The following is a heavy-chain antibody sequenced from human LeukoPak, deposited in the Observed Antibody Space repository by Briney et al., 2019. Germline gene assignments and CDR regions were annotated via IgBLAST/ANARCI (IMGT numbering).Heavy chain of an antibody. J-gene: IGHJ2*01. CDR1: GGSISSGGYY. Sequence: SQTLSLTCTVSGGSISSGGYYWSWIRQPPGKGLEWIGYIYHSGSTYYNPSLKSRVTISVDRSKNQFSLKLSSVTAADTAVYYCARDPCSSTSCYTWYFDLWGRGTLVTVSS. CDR2: IYHSGST. D-gene: IGHD2-2*02. V-gene: IGHV4-30-2*01. CDR3: ARDPCSSTSCYTWYFDL.